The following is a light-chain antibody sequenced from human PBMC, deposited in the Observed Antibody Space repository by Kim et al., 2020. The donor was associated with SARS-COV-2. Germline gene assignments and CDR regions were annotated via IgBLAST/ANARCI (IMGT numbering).Light chain of an antibody. V-gene: IGLV3-19*01. CDR3: NSRESSPNHWI. J-gene: IGLJ2*01. CDR1: SLRSYY. Sequence: SSELTQDPAVSVALGQTVRITCQGDSLRSYYASWYRQKPGQAPVLVFYGKNNRPSGIPDRFSGSYSGNTASLTITAAQAEDEADYYCNSRESSPNHWIFGGGTQLTVL. CDR2: GKN.